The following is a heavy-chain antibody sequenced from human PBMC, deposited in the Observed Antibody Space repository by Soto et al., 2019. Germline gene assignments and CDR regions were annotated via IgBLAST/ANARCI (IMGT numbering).Heavy chain of an antibody. D-gene: IGHD3-22*01. J-gene: IGHJ4*02. V-gene: IGHV3-64D*08. CDR1: GFSFSTYA. Sequence: GGSLRLSCSASGFSFSTYAMHWVRQAPEKGLEYVSAVSRNGDFTYYADSVKGRFTISRDNSKNTLYLQMSSLRDEDTAVYFCVKEADYDSSGYYGYFDYWGQGTLVTVSS. CDR3: VKEADYDSSGYYGYFDY. CDR2: VSRNGDFT.